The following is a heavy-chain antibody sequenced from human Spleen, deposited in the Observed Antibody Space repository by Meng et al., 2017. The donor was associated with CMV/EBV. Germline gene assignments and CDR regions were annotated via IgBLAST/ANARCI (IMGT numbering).Heavy chain of an antibody. CDR2: ISYDGSSK. J-gene: IGHJ4*02. CDR3: AKAEGIWLYGGNTEFRY. V-gene: IGHV3-30-3*01. D-gene: IGHD2-2*01. Sequence: GESLKISCAASGFIFSYYGMHWVRQAPGKGLEWVALISYDGSSKYYADSVKGRFTISRDNSKNTLYLQMNSLRAEDTALYYCAKAEGIWLYGGNTEFRYWGQGTLVTVSS. CDR1: GFIFSYYG.